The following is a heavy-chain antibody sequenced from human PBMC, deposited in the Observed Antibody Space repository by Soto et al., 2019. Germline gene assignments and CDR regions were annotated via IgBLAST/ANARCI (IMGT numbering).Heavy chain of an antibody. Sequence: GGSLRLSCAASGFTFSSYAMSWVRQAPGKGLEWVSAISGSGGSTYYADSVKGRFTISRDNSKNTLYLQMNSLRAEDTAVYYCAKCPYYDYIWGSYRLNYFDYWGQGTLVTVSS. J-gene: IGHJ4*02. CDR3: AKCPYYDYIWGSYRLNYFDY. D-gene: IGHD3-16*02. CDR2: ISGSGGST. V-gene: IGHV3-23*01. CDR1: GFTFSSYA.